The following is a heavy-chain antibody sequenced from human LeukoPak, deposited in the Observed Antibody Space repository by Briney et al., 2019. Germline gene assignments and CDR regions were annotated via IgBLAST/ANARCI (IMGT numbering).Heavy chain of an antibody. CDR3: ARKGRYCSSTNCPFDY. V-gene: IGHV5-51*01. Sequence: GESLKISCKGSGYSFTSYWIGWARQMPGKGLEWMGIIYLGDSDTRYSPSFQGQVTISADKSISIAYLQWSSLKASDTAMYYCARKGRYCSSTNCPFDYWGQGTLVTVSS. CDR2: IYLGDSDT. CDR1: GYSFTSYW. J-gene: IGHJ4*02. D-gene: IGHD2-2*01.